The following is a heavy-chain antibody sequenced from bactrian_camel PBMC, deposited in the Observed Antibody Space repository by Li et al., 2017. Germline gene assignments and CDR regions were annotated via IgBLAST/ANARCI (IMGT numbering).Heavy chain of an antibody. CDR1: GHPYSRYL. V-gene: IGHV3S40*01. Sequence: VQLVESGGGLVQPGGSLRLSCAASGHPYSRYLIGWFRQAPGKGLEWVSTINSIGDTTYYTDSVKGRFTISRDNAKNTVYLQMNSLKSEDTALYFCTTPGMEYWGKGTQVTVS. CDR2: INSIGDTT. J-gene: IGHJ7*01. D-gene: IGHD2*01.